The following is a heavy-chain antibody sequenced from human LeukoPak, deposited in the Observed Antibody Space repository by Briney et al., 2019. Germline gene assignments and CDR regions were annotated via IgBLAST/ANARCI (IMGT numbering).Heavy chain of an antibody. Sequence: GGSLRLSCAASGFTFSGSWMSWVRQAPGKGLEWVANIKEDGSEKYYVDSVRGRFSISRDNAKNSLYLQMNSLRAEDTAVYYCARVPPLLWFGELSYYYYYMDVWGKGTTVTVSS. CDR3: ARVPPLLWFGELSYYYYYMDV. CDR2: IKEDGSEK. J-gene: IGHJ6*03. CDR1: GFTFSGSW. V-gene: IGHV3-7*01. D-gene: IGHD3-10*01.